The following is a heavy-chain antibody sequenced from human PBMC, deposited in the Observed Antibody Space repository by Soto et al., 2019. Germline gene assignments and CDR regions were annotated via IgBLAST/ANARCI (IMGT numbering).Heavy chain of an antibody. D-gene: IGHD2-2*01. CDR2: ISAYNGNT. V-gene: IGHV1-18*01. CDR1: GYTFTSYG. CDR3: ARGFRRYCSSTSCYLGWFDP. Sequence: ASVKVSCKASGYTFTSYGISWVRQAPGQGLEWMGWISAYNGNTSYAQKLQGRVTMTTDTSTSTAYMELRSLRSDDTAVYYCARGFRRYCSSTSCYLGWFDPWGQGTLVTVSS. J-gene: IGHJ5*02.